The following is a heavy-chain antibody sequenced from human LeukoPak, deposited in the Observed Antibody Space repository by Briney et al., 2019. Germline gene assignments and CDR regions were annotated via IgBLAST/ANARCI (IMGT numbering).Heavy chain of an antibody. CDR1: GFTVSSDF. V-gene: IGHV3-66*01. D-gene: IGHD2/OR15-2a*01. CDR3: ARGNIVYYYGMDV. CDR2: VYAGGST. Sequence: GGSLRLPCAASGFTVSSDFMAWVRQSPGTGLDWVSAVYAGGSTHYADSVKGRFTISRDSSKNTLDLQMNNLRVEDTAVYYCARGNIVYYYGMDVWGQGTTVTVSS. J-gene: IGHJ6*02.